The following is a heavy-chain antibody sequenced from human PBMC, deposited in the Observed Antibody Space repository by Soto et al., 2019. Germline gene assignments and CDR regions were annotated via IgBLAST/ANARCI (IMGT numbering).Heavy chain of an antibody. V-gene: IGHV4-39*01. J-gene: IGHJ4*02. CDR1: GVSISDTTYY. Sequence: PSETLAVSCNVSGVSISDTTYYWGWIRQPPGKGLEWIGTIYFNGNTFYTPSLKSRLTISVDTSKNQISLRLTSVTAADTAVYYCARQGSYWGQGTMVTVSS. CDR3: ARQGSY. CDR2: IYFNGNT.